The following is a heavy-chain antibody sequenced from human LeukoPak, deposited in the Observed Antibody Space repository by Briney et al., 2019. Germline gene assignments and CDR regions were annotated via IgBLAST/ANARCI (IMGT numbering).Heavy chain of an antibody. D-gene: IGHD7-27*01. Sequence: GGSLRLSCAASGFIFSTYCMTWVRQAPGKGLEWVATIKYDGDEKFYVDSVTGRFTISRDNAKNSLYLQMNSLTAEDTAVYYCVRESFSRGDFNWGQGTLVSVSS. CDR2: IKYDGDEK. CDR1: GFIFSTYC. J-gene: IGHJ4*02. CDR3: VRESFSRGDFN. V-gene: IGHV3-7*01.